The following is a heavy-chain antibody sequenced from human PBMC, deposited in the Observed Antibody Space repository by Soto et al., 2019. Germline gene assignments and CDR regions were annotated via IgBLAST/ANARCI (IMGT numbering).Heavy chain of an antibody. CDR3: ARNINRTFNFDY. J-gene: IGHJ4*02. CDR1: GGSISSYY. CDR2: IYYSGST. V-gene: IGHV4-59*12. Sequence: SETLSLTCTVSGGSISSYYWSWIRQPPGKGLEWIGYIYYSGSTNYNPSLKSRVTISVDTSKNQFSLNLSSVTAADTAVYYCARNINRTFNFDYWGQGTLVTVSS.